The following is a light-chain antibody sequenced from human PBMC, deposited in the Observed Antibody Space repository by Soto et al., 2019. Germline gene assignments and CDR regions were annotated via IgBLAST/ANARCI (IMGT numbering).Light chain of an antibody. CDR2: GAS. V-gene: IGKV3-20*01. J-gene: IGKJ5*01. CDR3: QQYDTSPIT. Sequence: EIVLTQSPGTLSLSPGGRATLSCRASQSVSSNSLAWYQQKPGQAPRLLIYGASSRATGIPDRFSGSGSGTDFTLTISRLEPEDFAVYYCQQYDTSPITFGQGTRLEIK. CDR1: QSVSSNS.